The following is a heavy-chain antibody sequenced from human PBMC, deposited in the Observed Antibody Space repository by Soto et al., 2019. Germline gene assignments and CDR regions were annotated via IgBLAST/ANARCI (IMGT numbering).Heavy chain of an antibody. CDR3: AREMGSPPARGLDY. Sequence: GGSLRLSCAASGFTFSSYWMHWVRQAPGRGLVWVSRINSDGSSTSYADSVKGRFTISRDNAKNTLYLQMNSLRAEDTAVYYCAREMGSPPARGLDYWGQGTLVTVSS. D-gene: IGHD2-8*01. CDR2: INSDGSST. J-gene: IGHJ4*02. V-gene: IGHV3-74*01. CDR1: GFTFSSYW.